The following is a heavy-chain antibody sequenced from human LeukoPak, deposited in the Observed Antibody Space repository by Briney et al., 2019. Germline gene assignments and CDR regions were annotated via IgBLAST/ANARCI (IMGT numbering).Heavy chain of an antibody. D-gene: IGHD1-26*01. J-gene: IGHJ5*02. Sequence: PGGSLRLSCAASGFTFSSYAMHWVRQAPGKGLEWVAVISYDGSNKYYADSVKGRFTISRDNSKNTLYLQMNSLRAEDTAVYYCARDYLSGSYYPWGQGTLVTVSS. CDR3: ARDYLSGSYYP. CDR2: ISYDGSNK. CDR1: GFTFSSYA. V-gene: IGHV3-30-3*01.